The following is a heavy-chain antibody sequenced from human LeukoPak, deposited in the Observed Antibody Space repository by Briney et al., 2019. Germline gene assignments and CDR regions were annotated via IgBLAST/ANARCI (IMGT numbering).Heavy chain of an antibody. CDR2: IYTSGST. CDR3: ARDRPGGWYGGVGYFDY. J-gene: IGHJ4*02. V-gene: IGHV4-4*07. CDR1: GYSISSGYY. Sequence: SETLSLTCAVSGYSISSGYYWSWIRQPAGKGLEWIGRIYTSGSTNYNPSLKSRVTMSVDTSKNQFSLKLSSVTAADTAVYYCARDRPGGWYGGVGYFDYWGQGTLVTVSS. D-gene: IGHD6-19*01.